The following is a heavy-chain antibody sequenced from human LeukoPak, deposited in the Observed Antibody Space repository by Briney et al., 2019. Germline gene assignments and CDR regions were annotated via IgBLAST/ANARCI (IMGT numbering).Heavy chain of an antibody. J-gene: IGHJ4*02. CDR2: ISAYSCNT. CDR3: ARGADTGSYGSLVYFDY. D-gene: IGHD3-16*01. Sequence: ASVTVSCKASGYTFTSYGISWVRQAPGQGLEWMGLISAYSCNTNFAQKPQGRVTMTTDTSTSTAYMELRSLRSDDTAVYFCARGADTGSYGSLVYFDYWGQGTLVTVSS. CDR1: GYTFTSYG. V-gene: IGHV1-18*01.